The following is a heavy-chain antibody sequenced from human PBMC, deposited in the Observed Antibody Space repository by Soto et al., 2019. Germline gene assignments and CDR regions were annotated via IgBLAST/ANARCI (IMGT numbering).Heavy chain of an antibody. Sequence: EVQLLESGGGLVQPGGSLRLSCAASGFIFSSYAMSWVRRAPGKGLEWVSGISGGGDGIYYAYSVKGRFTISRDNSKNTLYLQLNSLRAEDTAVYYCAKASISVAGRYYFDYWGQGTLATVSS. J-gene: IGHJ4*02. D-gene: IGHD6-19*01. CDR2: ISGGGDGI. CDR1: GFIFSSYA. V-gene: IGHV3-23*01. CDR3: AKASISVAGRYYFDY.